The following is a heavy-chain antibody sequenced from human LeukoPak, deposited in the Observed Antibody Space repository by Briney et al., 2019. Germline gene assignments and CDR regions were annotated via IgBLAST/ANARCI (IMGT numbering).Heavy chain of an antibody. CDR1: GYTFTGYY. Sequence: WASVKVSCKASGYTFTGYYMHWVRQAPGQGFEWMGWINPNSGDTIYAQKFQGRVTVTSDTSISTAYMELSRLRSDDTAVYYCARDPASGSYFGYYYYGMDVWGQGTTVTVSS. V-gene: IGHV1-2*02. CDR2: INPNSGDT. D-gene: IGHD1-26*01. J-gene: IGHJ6*02. CDR3: ARDPASGSYFGYYYYGMDV.